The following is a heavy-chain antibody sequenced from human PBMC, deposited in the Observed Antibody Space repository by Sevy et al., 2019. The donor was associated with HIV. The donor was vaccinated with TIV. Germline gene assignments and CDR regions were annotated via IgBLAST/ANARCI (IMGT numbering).Heavy chain of an antibody. Sequence: GGSLRLSCAASGFTFSDYAMHWVRQAPGKGLEWVAVISHDGFNQYYADSVEGRLTISGDSSKTTLYLEMHSLRAEDTALYYCARDRRAGYSSNWYRDFDYWGQGTLVTVSS. CDR3: ARDRRAGYSSNWYRDFDY. J-gene: IGHJ4*02. V-gene: IGHV3-30*04. D-gene: IGHD6-13*01. CDR1: GFTFSDYA. CDR2: ISHDGFNQ.